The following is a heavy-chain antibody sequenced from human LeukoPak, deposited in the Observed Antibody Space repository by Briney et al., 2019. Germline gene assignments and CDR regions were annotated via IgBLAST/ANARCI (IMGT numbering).Heavy chain of an antibody. CDR3: ARGGEGYSYGLD. Sequence: KPSETLSLTCTVSGGSISSSSYYWGWIRQPPGKGLEWIGSIYYSGSTYYNPSLKSRVTISVDTSKNQFSLKLSSVTAADTAVYYCARGGEGYSYGLDWGQGTLVTVSS. CDR2: IYYSGST. V-gene: IGHV4-39*07. J-gene: IGHJ4*02. D-gene: IGHD5-18*01. CDR1: GGSISSSSYY.